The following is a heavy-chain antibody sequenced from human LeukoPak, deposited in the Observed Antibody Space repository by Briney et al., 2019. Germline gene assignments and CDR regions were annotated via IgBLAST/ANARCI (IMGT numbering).Heavy chain of an antibody. Sequence: SETLSLTCTVSGASITTTDYYWAWIRQPPGKGLEWIGTIYHSGSTFYNTPLKSRFTISVDTSKNQFSLTMKSVTAADTAVYFCAREDSTVVVGWGDAFDIWGQGTTVTVSS. D-gene: IGHD2-21*01. V-gene: IGHV4-39*07. J-gene: IGHJ3*02. CDR2: IYHSGST. CDR1: GASITTTDYY. CDR3: AREDSTVVVGWGDAFDI.